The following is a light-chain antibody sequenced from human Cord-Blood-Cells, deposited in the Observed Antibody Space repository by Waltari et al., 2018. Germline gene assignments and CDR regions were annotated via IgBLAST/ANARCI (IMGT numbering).Light chain of an antibody. CDR1: SRAVGSYNL. CDR3: CSYAGSSTYV. V-gene: IGLV2-23*01. Sequence: QSALTQPASASGLPGQSITISCTGTSRAVGSYNLVSWYQQHPGKAPKLMIYEGSKRPSGVSNRFSGSKSGNTASLTISGLQAEDEADYYCCSYAGSSTYVFGTGTKVTVL. J-gene: IGLJ1*01. CDR2: EGS.